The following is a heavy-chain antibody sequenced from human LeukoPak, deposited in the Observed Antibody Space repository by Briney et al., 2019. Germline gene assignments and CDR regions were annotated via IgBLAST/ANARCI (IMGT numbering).Heavy chain of an antibody. J-gene: IGHJ3*02. CDR1: GFTFSSYW. V-gene: IGHV3-7*01. D-gene: IGHD2-15*01. CDR3: AREPTRYCSGGSCYADAFDI. Sequence: GWSLRLSCAASGFTFSSYWMSWVRQAPGKGLEWVANIRQGGSEKYYVDSVKGRFTISRDNAKNSLYLQMNSLRAEDTAVYYCAREPTRYCSGGSCYADAFDIWGQGTMVTVSS. CDR2: IRQGGSEK.